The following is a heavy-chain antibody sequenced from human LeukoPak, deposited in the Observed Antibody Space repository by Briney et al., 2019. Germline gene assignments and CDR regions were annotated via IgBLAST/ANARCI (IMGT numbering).Heavy chain of an antibody. CDR1: GGSISSYY. V-gene: IGHV4-59*01. CDR3: ARARFFYFDY. Sequence: SETLSLTCTVSGGSISSYYWSWIRQPPGKGLEWIGYIYYSGSTNYNPSLKSRVTISVDTSKNQFSLKLSSVTAADTAVYYCARARFFYFDYWGQGTLVTVSS. CDR2: IYYSGST. D-gene: IGHD3-3*01. J-gene: IGHJ4*02.